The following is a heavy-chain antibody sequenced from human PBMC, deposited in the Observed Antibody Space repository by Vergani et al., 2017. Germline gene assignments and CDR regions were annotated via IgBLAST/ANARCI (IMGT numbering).Heavy chain of an antibody. V-gene: IGHV3-30*03. CDR2: ISYDGSNK. CDR3: ARSGYCAHGVCYMTYYYYMDV. Sequence: VQLVESGGGLVKPGGSLRLSCAASGFTFSSYGMHWVRQAPGKGLEWVAVISYDGSNKYYADSVKGRFTISRDNSKNTLYLQMNSLRAEDTAVYYCARSGYCAHGVCYMTYYYYMDVWGKGTAVTVSS. D-gene: IGHD2-8*01. J-gene: IGHJ6*03. CDR1: GFTFSSYG.